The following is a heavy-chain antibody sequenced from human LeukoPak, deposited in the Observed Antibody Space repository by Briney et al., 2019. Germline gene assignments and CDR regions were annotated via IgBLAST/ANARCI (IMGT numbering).Heavy chain of an antibody. CDR1: GFSFNTYG. CDR2: TYGDGDNR. Sequence: ESGGPLRLSCTASGFSFNTYGMHWVRQVPGKGLEWLAVTYGDGDNRYYADSVKARFTISRDNGRKTIYLQMNNLRDEDTAVYYCATGSGYYYSHWGQGILVTVSS. CDR3: ATGSGYYYSH. J-gene: IGHJ4*02. D-gene: IGHD3-22*01. V-gene: IGHV3-33*01.